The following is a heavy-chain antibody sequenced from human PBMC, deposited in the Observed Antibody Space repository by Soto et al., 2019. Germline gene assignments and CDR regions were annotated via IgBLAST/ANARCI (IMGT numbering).Heavy chain of an antibody. CDR1: SASIDNN. D-gene: IGHD6-19*01. V-gene: IGHV4-4*02. CDR3: ARSFGWYALDQ. Sequence: PSETLSLTCAVSSASIDNNWNWVRQPPGKGLEWIGEIHQSGISYKNPSLKSRVTMSVDKSKNQFSLNLSSVTAADTAVYFCARSFGWYALDQWGQGTLVTVSS. CDR2: IHQSGIS. J-gene: IGHJ4*02.